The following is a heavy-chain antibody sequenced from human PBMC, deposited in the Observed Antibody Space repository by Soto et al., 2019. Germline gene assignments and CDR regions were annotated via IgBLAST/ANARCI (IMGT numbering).Heavy chain of an antibody. CDR2: ISYDGSNK. CDR3: AKEVESGTLGY. V-gene: IGHV3-30*18. J-gene: IGHJ4*02. D-gene: IGHD1-1*01. Sequence: PGGSLRLACAASGFTFSRYGMHGVRQAPGKGLEWVAVISYDGSNKYYADSVKGRFTISRDNSKNTLYLQMNSLRAEDTAVYYCAKEVESGTLGYWGQGTLVTVSS. CDR1: GFTFSRYG.